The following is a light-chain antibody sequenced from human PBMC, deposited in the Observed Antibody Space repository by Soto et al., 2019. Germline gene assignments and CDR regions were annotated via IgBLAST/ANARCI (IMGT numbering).Light chain of an antibody. J-gene: IGKJ4*01. V-gene: IGKV3-11*01. CDR1: QSVSSY. CDR3: QQRANWPLT. Sequence: EIALTQSPATLSLSPGERATLSCRASQSVSSYLAWYQRKPGQAPRLLIYDASNRASGIPARFSGSGSATDFTLTISSLEPEDFAVYYCQQRANWPLTFGGGTKVEI. CDR2: DAS.